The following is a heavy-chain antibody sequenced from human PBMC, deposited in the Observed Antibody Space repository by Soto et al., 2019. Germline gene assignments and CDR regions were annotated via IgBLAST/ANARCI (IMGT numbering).Heavy chain of an antibody. CDR1: GFTFSSYA. D-gene: IGHD3-22*01. CDR3: ASPVNYYDSSGPDY. V-gene: IGHV3-30-3*01. CDR2: ISYDGSNK. J-gene: IGHJ4*02. Sequence: GGSLRLSCAASGFTFSSYAMHWVRQAPGKGLEWVAVISYDGSNKYYANSVKGRFTISRDNSKNTLYLQMNSLRAEDTAVYYCASPVNYYDSSGPDYWGQGTLVTVSS.